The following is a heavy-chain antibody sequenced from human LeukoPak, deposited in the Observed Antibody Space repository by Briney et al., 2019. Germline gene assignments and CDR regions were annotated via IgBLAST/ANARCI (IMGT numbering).Heavy chain of an antibody. D-gene: IGHD5-24*01. CDR1: IGSISSYY. J-gene: IGHJ4*02. Sequence: SETLSLXCTVSIGSISSYYWSWIRQPPGKELEWIGYIYYSGSTNYNPSLKSRVTISLDTSKNQFPLKLGSVTAADTAVYFCARGRDGYNFDYWGQGTLVTVSS. CDR3: ARGRDGYNFDY. CDR2: IYYSGST. V-gene: IGHV4-59*01.